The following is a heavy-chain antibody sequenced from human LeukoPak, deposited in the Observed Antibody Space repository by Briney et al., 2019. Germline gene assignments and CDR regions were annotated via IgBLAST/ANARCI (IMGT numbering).Heavy chain of an antibody. D-gene: IGHD2-8*01. Sequence: GASVKVSCKASGYTFTGYYIHWVRQAPGQGLEWKGWINPNSGGTNYAQKFQGRVTMTRDTSISTAYMELSRLRSDDTAVYYCVNGNGRGDYWGQGTLVTVSS. CDR3: VNGNGRGDY. CDR2: INPNSGGT. J-gene: IGHJ4*02. V-gene: IGHV1-2*02. CDR1: GYTFTGYY.